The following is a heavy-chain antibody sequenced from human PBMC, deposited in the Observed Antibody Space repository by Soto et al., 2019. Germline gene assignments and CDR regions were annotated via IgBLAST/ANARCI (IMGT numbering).Heavy chain of an antibody. D-gene: IGHD3-9*01. V-gene: IGHV3-23*01. CDR1: GFTFSSKS. J-gene: IGHJ4*02. CDR2: ITGSGGST. Sequence: PGGSLRLSCAASGFTFSSKSMTWVRQAPGKGLEWVSVITGSGGSTSYADSVEGRFTISRDNSKNTLYLQMNSLRAEDTALYYCAKTHYDILDYWGQGTLVTVSS. CDR3: AKTHYDILDY.